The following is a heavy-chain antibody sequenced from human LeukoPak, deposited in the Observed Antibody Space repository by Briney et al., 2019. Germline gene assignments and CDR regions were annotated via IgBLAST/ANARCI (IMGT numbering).Heavy chain of an antibody. CDR2: IVVGSGNT. V-gene: IGHV1-58*02. D-gene: IGHD2-21*02. CDR1: GFTFTSSA. CDR3: AADIVVVTATRDLVAFDI. Sequence: SVKVSCKASGFTFTSSAMQWVRQARGQRLEWIGWIVVGSGNTNYAQRFQERVTITRDMFTSTAYMELSSLRSEDTAVYYCAADIVVVTATRDLVAFDIWGQGTMVTVSS. J-gene: IGHJ3*02.